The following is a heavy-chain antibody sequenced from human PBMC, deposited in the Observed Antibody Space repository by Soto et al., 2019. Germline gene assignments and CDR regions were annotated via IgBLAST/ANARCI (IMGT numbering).Heavy chain of an antibody. Sequence: PVGSLRLSCAASGISFTTYAMTWVRKAPGKGLEWVSTVAGNVSNRPYADFVKGRFTISRENSKNTLSLQMNSLRAEATAAYYFACDYLRFNFVIGNYYPCAMDVCGQGTLVTVSS. CDR2: VAGNVSNR. CDR3: ACDYLRFNFVIGNYYPCAMDV. CDR1: GISFTTYA. J-gene: IGHJ6*02. D-gene: IGHD4-17*01. V-gene: IGHV3-23*01.